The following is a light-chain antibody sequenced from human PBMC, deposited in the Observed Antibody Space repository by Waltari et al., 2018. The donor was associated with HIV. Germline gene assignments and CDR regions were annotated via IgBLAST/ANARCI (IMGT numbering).Light chain of an antibody. CDR1: PPDIGGYDS. J-gene: IGLJ2*01. V-gene: IGLV2-14*01. Sequence: QPALTQPASISGSPGQSITISCTGGPPDIGGYDSVSWYQQYQGQAPKVLIYEVTSRPSGVSGRFSASRSGSTASLTISQLQAADEADYFCTSTSIGSSAPRVFGGGTKVTVL. CDR2: EVT. CDR3: TSTSIGSSAPRV.